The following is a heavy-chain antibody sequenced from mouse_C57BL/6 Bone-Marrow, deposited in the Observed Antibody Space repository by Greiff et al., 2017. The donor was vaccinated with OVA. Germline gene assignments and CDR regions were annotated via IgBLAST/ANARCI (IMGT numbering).Heavy chain of an antibody. J-gene: IGHJ2*01. D-gene: IGHD2-4*01. V-gene: IGHV1-54*01. CDR2: INPGSGGT. Sequence: QVQLQQSGAELVRPGTSVKVSCKASGYAFTNYLIEWVKQRPGQGLEWIGVINPGSGGTNYNEKFKGKATLTADKSSSTAYMQLSSLTSEDSAVYFCARRPYDYYFDYGGQGTTLTVSS. CDR1: GYAFTNYL. CDR3: ARRPYDYYFDY.